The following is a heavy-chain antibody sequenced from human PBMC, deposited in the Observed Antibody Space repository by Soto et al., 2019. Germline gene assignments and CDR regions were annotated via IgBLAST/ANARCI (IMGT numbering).Heavy chain of an antibody. CDR3: AKAFIAVAVNFDY. Sequence: GGSLRLSCAASGFTFSSYAMSWVRRAPGKGLEWVSAISNSGGSTYYADSVKGRFTISRDNSKNTLYLQMNSLRAEDTAVYYCAKAFIAVAVNFDYWGQGTLVTVSS. CDR1: GFTFSSYA. V-gene: IGHV3-23*01. J-gene: IGHJ4*02. D-gene: IGHD6-19*01. CDR2: ISNSGGST.